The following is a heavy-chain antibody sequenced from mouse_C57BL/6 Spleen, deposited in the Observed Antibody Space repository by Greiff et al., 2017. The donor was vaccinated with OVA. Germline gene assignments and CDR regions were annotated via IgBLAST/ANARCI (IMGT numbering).Heavy chain of an antibody. CDR2: IDPNSGGT. J-gene: IGHJ1*03. CDR1: GYTFTSYW. V-gene: IGHV1-72*01. Sequence: QVQLQQPGAELVKPGASVKLSCKASGYTFTSYWMHWVKQRPGRGLEWIGRIDPNSGGTKYNEKFKSKATLTVDKPSSTAYMRLSSLTSEDSAFYYCARGGLLRASSYWYFDVWGTGTTVTVSS. CDR3: ARGGLLRASSYWYFDV. D-gene: IGHD1-1*01.